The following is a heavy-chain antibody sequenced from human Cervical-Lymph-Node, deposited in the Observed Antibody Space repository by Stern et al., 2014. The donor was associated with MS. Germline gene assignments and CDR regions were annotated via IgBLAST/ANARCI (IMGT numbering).Heavy chain of an antibody. J-gene: IGHJ4*02. CDR1: GYTFSGYY. CDR3: ARARDSGNIDY. Sequence: VQLVESGAEVKKPGASVKVSCKTSGYTFSGYYMHWVRQAPGQGLEWMAWINPRSGGTNSAQNFEVRVTLTTDTSISTAYMELTWLTSDDTAVYCCARARDSGNIDYWGQGTLVSVSS. D-gene: IGHD6-19*01. V-gene: IGHV1-2*02. CDR2: INPRSGGT.